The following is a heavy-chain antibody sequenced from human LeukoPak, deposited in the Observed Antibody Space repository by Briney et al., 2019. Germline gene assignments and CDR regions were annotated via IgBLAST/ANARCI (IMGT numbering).Heavy chain of an antibody. Sequence: PGGSLRLSCSASGFTFSSYAMHWVRQAPGKGLEYVSAISSNGGSTYYADSVKGRFTISRDNSKNTLYLQMSSLRAEDTAVYYCARGRSITLLRGVAMSDGFDIWGQGAMVAVSS. CDR2: ISSNGGST. CDR3: ARGRSITLLRGVAMSDGFDI. J-gene: IGHJ3*02. CDR1: GFTFSSYA. V-gene: IGHV3-64D*09. D-gene: IGHD3-10*01.